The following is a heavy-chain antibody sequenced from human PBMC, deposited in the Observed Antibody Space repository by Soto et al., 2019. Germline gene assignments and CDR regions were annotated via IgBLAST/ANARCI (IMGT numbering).Heavy chain of an antibody. CDR3: ATEYYYDSSGYYYFDY. CDR2: IIPIFGTA. CDR1: GGTFSSYA. D-gene: IGHD3-22*01. J-gene: IGHJ4*02. V-gene: IGHV1-69*13. Sequence: ASVRVSCKASGGTFSSYAISWVRQAPGQGLEWMGGIIPIFGTANYAQKFQGRVTITADESTSTAYMELSSLRSEDTAVYYCATEYYYDSSGYYYFDYWGQGTLVTVSS.